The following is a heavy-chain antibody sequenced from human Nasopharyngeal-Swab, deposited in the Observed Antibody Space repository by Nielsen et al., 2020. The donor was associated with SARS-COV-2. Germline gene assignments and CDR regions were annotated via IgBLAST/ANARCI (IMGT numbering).Heavy chain of an antibody. CDR1: GFTFSSYG. CDR3: AKDGYYYDSSGYYSFDP. CDR2: ISYDGSNK. Sequence: GESLKISCAASGFTFSSYGMLWVRQAPGKGLEWVAVISYDGSNKYYADSVKGRFTISRDNSKNTLYLQMNSLRAEDTAVYYCAKDGYYYDSSGYYSFDPWGQGTLVTVSS. J-gene: IGHJ5*02. V-gene: IGHV3-30*18. D-gene: IGHD3-22*01.